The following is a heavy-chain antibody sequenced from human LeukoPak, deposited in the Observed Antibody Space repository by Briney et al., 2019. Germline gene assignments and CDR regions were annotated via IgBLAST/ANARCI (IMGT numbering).Heavy chain of an antibody. CDR3: ARELDYYGSGSYYFDY. Sequence: PGGSLRLSCAASGFTFSSYAMHWVRQAPGKGLEWVAVISYDGSNKYYADSVKGRFTISRDNSRNTLYLQMNSLRAEDTAVYYCARELDYYGSGSYYFDYWGQGTLVTVSP. D-gene: IGHD3-10*01. CDR1: GFTFSSYA. CDR2: ISYDGSNK. V-gene: IGHV3-30*01. J-gene: IGHJ4*02.